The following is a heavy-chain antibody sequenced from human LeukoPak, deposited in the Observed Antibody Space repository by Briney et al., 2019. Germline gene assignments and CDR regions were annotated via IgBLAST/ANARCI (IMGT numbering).Heavy chain of an antibody. V-gene: IGHV3-30-3*01. J-gene: IGHJ4*02. CDR1: GFTFSKSA. CDR2: ISYDGSNK. Sequence: GGSLRLSCAASGFTFSKSAMHWVRQAPGKGLEWVAVISYDGSNKYYGDSVKGRFTISRDNSKNTLYLQMNSLRAEDAAVYYCARAGIAAVFDYWGQGSLVTVSS. CDR3: ARAGIAAVFDY. D-gene: IGHD6-13*01.